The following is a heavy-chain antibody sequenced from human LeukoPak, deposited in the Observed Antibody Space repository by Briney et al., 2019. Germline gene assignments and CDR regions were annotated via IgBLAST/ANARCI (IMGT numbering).Heavy chain of an antibody. CDR1: GFTFDDYA. J-gene: IGHJ3*02. V-gene: IGHV3-9*01. Sequence: GGPLRLSCAASGFTFDDYAMHWVRQAPGKGLEWVSGISWNSGSIGYADSVKGRFTISRDNAKNSLYLQMNSLRAEDTALYYCAKDMRVYSSGWYLVPDAFDIWGQGTMVTVSS. D-gene: IGHD6-19*01. CDR3: AKDMRVYSSGWYLVPDAFDI. CDR2: ISWNSGSI.